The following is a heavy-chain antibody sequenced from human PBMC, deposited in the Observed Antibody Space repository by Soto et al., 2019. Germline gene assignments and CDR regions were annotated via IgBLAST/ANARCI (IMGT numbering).Heavy chain of an antibody. CDR3: VSCRLTSSRIRIDY. D-gene: IGHD6-13*01. CDR2: ISSYSTYI. V-gene: IGHV3-21*01. Sequence: VQLVESGGGLVKPGGSLRLSCAASGFTFTDYSIDWVRQAPGTGLEWVSSISSYSTYINYADSVKGRFTISRDNANSSVDLQMDGLRAEDTAMYYCVSCRLTSSRIRIDYWGQGTLVTVSS. J-gene: IGHJ4*02. CDR1: GFTFTDYS.